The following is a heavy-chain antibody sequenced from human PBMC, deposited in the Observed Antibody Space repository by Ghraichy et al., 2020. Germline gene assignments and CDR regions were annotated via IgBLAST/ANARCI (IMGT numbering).Heavy chain of an antibody. CDR1: GFTFSTYG. V-gene: IGHV3-23*01. J-gene: IGHJ4*02. D-gene: IGHD3-22*01. CDR2: ISGSGTGT. CDR3: AKHEYYHDSSGYWAYYFDY. Sequence: GGSLRLSCAASGFTFSTYGMSWVRQAPGKGLEWVSAISGSGTGTYYADAVQGRFTISRDNSKNTLYLQMSRLRAEDTAVYYCAKHEYYHDSSGYWAYYFDYWGQGTLVTVSS.